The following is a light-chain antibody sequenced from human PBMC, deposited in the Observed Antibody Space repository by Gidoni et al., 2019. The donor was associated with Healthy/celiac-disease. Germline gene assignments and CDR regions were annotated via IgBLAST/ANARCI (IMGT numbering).Light chain of an antibody. V-gene: IGKV3-15*01. CDR3: QQYNNWPLFT. Sequence: EIVMTQSPATLSVSPGERATLSCRASQSVSSNLAWYQQKPGQAPRLLIYGASTRATGIPARFSGSGSGTEFTLTISSLQSEDFAVYHCQQYNNWPLFTFXPXTKVDIK. CDR2: GAS. CDR1: QSVSSN. J-gene: IGKJ3*01.